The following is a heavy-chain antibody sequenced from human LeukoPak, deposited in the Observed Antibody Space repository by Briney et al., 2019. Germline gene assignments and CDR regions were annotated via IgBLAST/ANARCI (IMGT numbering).Heavy chain of an antibody. J-gene: IGHJ4*02. CDR3: ARVGGIWSAVAY. D-gene: IGHD3-3*01. Sequence: PGGSLRLSCAASGFTFSSYWMSWVRQAPGKGLMWISHIDSDGITTTYADSVRGRFTISRDNAKNTLYLQMNSLRAEDTAVYYCARVGGIWSAVAYWGQGTLVTVSS. V-gene: IGHV3-74*01. CDR2: IDSDGITT. CDR1: GFTFSSYW.